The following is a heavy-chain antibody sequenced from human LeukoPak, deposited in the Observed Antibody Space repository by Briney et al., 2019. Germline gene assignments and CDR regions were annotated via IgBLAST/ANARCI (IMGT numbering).Heavy chain of an antibody. V-gene: IGHV3-48*04. D-gene: IGHD3-22*01. Sequence: GGSLRLSCAASGFNVSYYSMNWVRQAPGKGLEWVSYISFSNSPLYYADSVRGRFTISRDNAKNSLYLQMNSLRAEDTAVYYCARDPPYYDSSGYYYDYWGQGTLVTVSS. CDR3: ARDPPYYDSSGYYYDY. J-gene: IGHJ4*02. CDR1: GFNVSYYS. CDR2: ISFSNSPL.